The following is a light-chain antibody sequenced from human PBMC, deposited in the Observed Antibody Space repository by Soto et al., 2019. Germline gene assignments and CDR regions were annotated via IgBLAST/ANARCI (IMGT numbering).Light chain of an antibody. Sequence: EIVLTQSPATLSLSPGESATLSCRASQSISSFLAWYQQKPGQAPRLLIYDASNRATGIPARFSGSGSGTDVALTLTSLEPEDSAVYYCQHRSAWPLTFGQGTRLEIK. J-gene: IGKJ5*01. CDR2: DAS. V-gene: IGKV3-11*01. CDR3: QHRSAWPLT. CDR1: QSISSF.